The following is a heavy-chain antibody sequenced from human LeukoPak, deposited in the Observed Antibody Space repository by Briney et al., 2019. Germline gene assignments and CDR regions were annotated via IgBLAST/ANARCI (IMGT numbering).Heavy chain of an antibody. V-gene: IGHV1-2*02. Sequence: ASVKVSRKASGYTFTGYYMHWVRQAPGQGLEWMGWINPHSGGTNYAQKFQGRVTMTRDTSISTAYMELSRLRSDDTAVYYCARLFYDSSGYYSLGFDYWGQGTLVTVSS. D-gene: IGHD3-22*01. J-gene: IGHJ4*02. CDR2: INPHSGGT. CDR3: ARLFYDSSGYYSLGFDY. CDR1: GYTFTGYY.